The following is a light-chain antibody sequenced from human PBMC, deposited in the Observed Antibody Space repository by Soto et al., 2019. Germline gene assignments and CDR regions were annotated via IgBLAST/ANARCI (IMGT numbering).Light chain of an antibody. V-gene: IGKV1D-8*03. CDR3: QKYDDVPWT. CDR2: TAS. Sequence: VIWMTQSPSLLSASTCDRVTISCRMSQGISSDLAWYQQKPGKAPELLINTASTLPSGAPSRFSGSGFGTDFTLTISSRQPVDVATYYCQKYDDVPWTFGQGTKVDIK. CDR1: QGISSD. J-gene: IGKJ1*01.